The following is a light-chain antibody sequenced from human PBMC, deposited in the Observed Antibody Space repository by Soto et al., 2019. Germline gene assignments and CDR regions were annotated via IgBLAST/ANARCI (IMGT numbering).Light chain of an antibody. CDR1: QSVSNNY. CDR2: GAS. V-gene: IGKV3-20*01. CDR3: QQYGSSGT. J-gene: IGKJ1*01. Sequence: VMTQSPATLSVSPGERATLSCRASQSVSNNYLAWYQQKPGQAPRLLIYGASNRATGIPDRFSGSGSGTDFTLTISRLEPEDFAVYYCQQYGSSGTFGQGTKVE.